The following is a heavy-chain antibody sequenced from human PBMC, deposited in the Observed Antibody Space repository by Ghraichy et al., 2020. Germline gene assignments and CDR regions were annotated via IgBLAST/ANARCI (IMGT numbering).Heavy chain of an antibody. CDR1: GGSISRYY. Sequence: SETLSLTCTVSGGSISRYYWNWIRQPPGKRLEWIGYIFYSGSTNYNAPLKSRVTMSVDTSKNQFSLQLSSVTAADTAMYYCARSASALSYFDSWGQGTLLTVSS. V-gene: IGHV4-59*01. CDR3: ARSASALSYFDS. CDR2: IFYSGST. D-gene: IGHD6-13*01. J-gene: IGHJ4*02.